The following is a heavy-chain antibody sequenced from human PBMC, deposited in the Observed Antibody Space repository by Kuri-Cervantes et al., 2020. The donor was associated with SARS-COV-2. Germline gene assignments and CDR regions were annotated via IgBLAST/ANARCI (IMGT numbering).Heavy chain of an antibody. J-gene: IGHJ3*02. Sequence: GGSLTLSCAASGFTFSSYAMSWVRQAPGKGLEWVSAISGSGGSTYYADSVTGRFSISRDNSKNTLYLQMNNLGAEDTAVYYCATHSMVRGVLDSFDIWGQGTMVTVSS. CDR3: ATHSMVRGVLDSFDI. CDR1: GFTFSSYA. D-gene: IGHD3-10*01. V-gene: IGHV3-23*01. CDR2: ISGSGGST.